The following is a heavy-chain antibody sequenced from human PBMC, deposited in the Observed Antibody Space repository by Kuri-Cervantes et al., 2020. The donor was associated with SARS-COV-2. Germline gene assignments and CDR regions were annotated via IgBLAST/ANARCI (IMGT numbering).Heavy chain of an antibody. CDR2: VRGKANYYAT. CDR1: GFLFSASA. J-gene: IGHJ4*02. V-gene: IGHV3-73*01. Sequence: GESLKISCEVSGFLFSASAIHWVRQASGKGLEWVGRVRGKANYYATAYAASVKGRFTISRDDLKNMAYLQMNSLRTEDTAVYYCAKPLTVELPKEFDYWGQGTLVTVSS. CDR3: AKPLTVELPKEFDY. D-gene: IGHD1-26*01.